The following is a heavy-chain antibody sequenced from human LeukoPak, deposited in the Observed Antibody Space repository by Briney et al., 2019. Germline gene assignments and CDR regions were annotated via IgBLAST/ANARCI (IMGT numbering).Heavy chain of an antibody. CDR1: GGSISSSSYY. J-gene: IGHJ6*03. Sequence: PSETLSLTCTVSGGSISSSSYYWGWIRQPPGKGLEWIGSISYSGSTYYNPSLKSRVTISVDTSKNQFSLKLSSVTAADTAVYYCARANYYGSGSYPAPSYYYYYMDVWGKGTTVTVSS. CDR3: ARANYYGSGSYPAPSYYYYYMDV. V-gene: IGHV4-39*07. CDR2: ISYSGST. D-gene: IGHD3-10*01.